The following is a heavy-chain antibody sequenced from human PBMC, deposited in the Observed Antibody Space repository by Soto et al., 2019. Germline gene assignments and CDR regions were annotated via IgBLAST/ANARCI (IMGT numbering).Heavy chain of an antibody. J-gene: IGHJ6*02. CDR1: GYTFTSYA. Sequence: ASVKVSCKASGYTFTSYAMHWVRQAPGQRLEWMGWINAGNGNTKYSQKFQGRVTITRDTSASTAYMELSSLRSEDTAVYYCARAGYCTNGVCPTYYYYGMDVWCQGTTVTVSS. D-gene: IGHD2-8*01. CDR2: INAGNGNT. CDR3: ARAGYCTNGVCPTYYYYGMDV. V-gene: IGHV1-3*01.